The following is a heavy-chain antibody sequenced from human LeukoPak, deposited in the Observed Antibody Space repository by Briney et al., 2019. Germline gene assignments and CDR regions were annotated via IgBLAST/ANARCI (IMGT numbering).Heavy chain of an antibody. CDR2: IRFDGSIK. Sequence: GGTLRLSCVASGLIFSSYGMNWVRQAPGKGLERGAFIRFDGSIKYYADSVKGRFTISRDNSKNTLYLQMNSLRAEDTAVYYCAKDLPEPYFDYWGQGTLVTVSS. CDR1: GLIFSSYG. V-gene: IGHV3-30*02. CDR3: AKDLPEPYFDY. J-gene: IGHJ4*02.